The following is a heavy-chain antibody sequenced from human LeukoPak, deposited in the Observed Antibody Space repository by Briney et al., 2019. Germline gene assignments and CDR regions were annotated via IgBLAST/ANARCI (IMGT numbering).Heavy chain of an antibody. V-gene: IGHV3-15*01. J-gene: IGHJ4*02. CDR2: IKSKTDGGTT. CDR1: GFTFSNAW. CDR3: TTRQGGAYYFDY. Sequence: GGSLRLSCAASGFTFSNAWMSWVRQAPGKGLEWVGRIKSKTDGGTTDYAAPVKGRFTISRDDSKNTLYMQMNSLKTEDTAVYYCTTRQGGAYYFDYWGQGTLVTVSS. D-gene: IGHD3-16*01.